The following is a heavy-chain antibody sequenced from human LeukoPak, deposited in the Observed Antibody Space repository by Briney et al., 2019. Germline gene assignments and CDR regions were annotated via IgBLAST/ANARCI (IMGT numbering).Heavy chain of an antibody. CDR2: ISYDGSNK. Sequence: GGSLRLSCAASGFTFSSYAMHWVRQAPGKGPEWVAVISYDGSNKYYADSVKGRFTISRDNSKNTLYLQMNSLRAEDTAVYYCARGLPDILTGYYLDYWGQGTLVTVSS. CDR1: GFTFSSYA. D-gene: IGHD3-9*01. J-gene: IGHJ4*02. CDR3: ARGLPDILTGYYLDY. V-gene: IGHV3-30-3*01.